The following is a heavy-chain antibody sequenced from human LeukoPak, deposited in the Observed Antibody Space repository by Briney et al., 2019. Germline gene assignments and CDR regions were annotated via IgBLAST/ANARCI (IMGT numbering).Heavy chain of an antibody. J-gene: IGHJ3*02. V-gene: IGHV5-51*01. CDR1: GYSFTSYW. CDR3: ASNLRSSTSMGAFDI. D-gene: IGHD2-2*01. CDR2: IYPGDSDT. Sequence: GESLKISCKGSGYSFTSYWIGWVRQMPGKGLEWMGIIYPGDSDTRYSPPFQGQVTISADKSISTDYLQWSSLKASDTAMYYCASNLRSSTSMGAFDIWGQGTMVTVSS.